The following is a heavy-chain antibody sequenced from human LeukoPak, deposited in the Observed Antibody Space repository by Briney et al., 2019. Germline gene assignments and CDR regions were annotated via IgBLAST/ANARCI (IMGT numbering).Heavy chain of an antibody. J-gene: IGHJ4*02. Sequence: SGPVLVKPTETLTLTCTVSGFSLSNARMGVSWIRQPPGKALEWLALIYWDDDKRYSPSLKSRLTVTKDTSKNQVVLTMTNLDPVDTATYYCAQTYYYTSGNFYLDYWGQGTLVTVSS. CDR2: IYWDDDK. CDR1: GFSLSNARMG. D-gene: IGHD3-10*01. CDR3: AQTYYYTSGNFYLDY. V-gene: IGHV2-5*08.